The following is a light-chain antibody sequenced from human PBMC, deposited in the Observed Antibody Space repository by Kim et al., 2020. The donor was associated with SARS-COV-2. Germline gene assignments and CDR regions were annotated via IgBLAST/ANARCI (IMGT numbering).Light chain of an antibody. J-gene: IGKJ1*01. CDR3: HQYGSSPWT. Sequence: SPGESATLSCRASQTVNSRYLAWYQQTPGQATRLLIYGASTRAAGIPDRFSGSGSGTDFTLTISRLEPEDFAVYYCHQYGSSPWTSGHGTKVDIK. CDR2: GAS. V-gene: IGKV3-20*01. CDR1: QTVNSRY.